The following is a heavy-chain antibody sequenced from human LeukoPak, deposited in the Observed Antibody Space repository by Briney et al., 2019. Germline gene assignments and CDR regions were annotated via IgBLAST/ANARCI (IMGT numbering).Heavy chain of an antibody. CDR3: AKRITSSSSGNDY. V-gene: IGHV3-23*01. D-gene: IGHD6-6*01. CDR2: ISGSTGST. CDR1: GLTFSSYA. Sequence: GGSLRLSCAASGLTFSSYAMNWVRQAPGKGLEWVSVISGSTGSTYYADSVKGRFTISRDNSKSTLYLQMNNLRVEDTAVYYCAKRITSSSSGNDYWGQGTLVTVSS. J-gene: IGHJ4*02.